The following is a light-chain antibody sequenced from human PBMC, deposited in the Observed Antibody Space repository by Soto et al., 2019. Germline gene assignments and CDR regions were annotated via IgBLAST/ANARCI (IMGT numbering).Light chain of an antibody. CDR3: QQRSNWPPYT. V-gene: IGKV3-11*01. J-gene: IGKJ2*01. CDR1: QSVSSY. CDR2: DAS. Sequence: EIVLTQSPATLSLSPGERATLSCRASQSVSSYLACYQQKPGQAPRLLIYDASNRATGIPARFSGSGSGTDFTLAISSLEPEDFAVYYCQQRSNWPPYTVGQGTKLEI.